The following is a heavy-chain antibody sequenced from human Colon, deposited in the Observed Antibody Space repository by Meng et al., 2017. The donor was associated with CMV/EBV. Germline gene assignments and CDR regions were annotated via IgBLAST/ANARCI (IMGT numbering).Heavy chain of an antibody. D-gene: IGHD3-3*01. Sequence: GESLKISCEGSGFSISSYTMNWVRQAPGKGLEWVASVVTSDIYMYFGDSVKGRFTISRDNAKNSVYLHMNSLRVDDTAGYYCARPRGFLEWLPFDLWGQGTLVTVSS. J-gene: IGHJ4*02. CDR1: GFSISSYT. CDR3: ARPRGFLEWLPFDL. CDR2: VVTSDIYM. V-gene: IGHV3-21*01.